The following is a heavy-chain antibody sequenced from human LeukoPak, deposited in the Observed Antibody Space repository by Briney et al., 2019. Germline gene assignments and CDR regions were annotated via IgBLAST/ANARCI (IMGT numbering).Heavy chain of an antibody. CDR1: GDTFTSYY. D-gene: IGHD3-22*01. J-gene: IGHJ4*02. Sequence: GASVKVSCKASGDTFTSYYMHWVRQAPGQGLEWMGIINPSGGSTSYAQKFQGGVTMTRDTSTSTVYMELSSLRSEDTAVYYCARTRISTYYYDSSGYYDYWGQGTLVTVSS. CDR2: INPSGGST. V-gene: IGHV1-46*01. CDR3: ARTRISTYYYDSSGYYDY.